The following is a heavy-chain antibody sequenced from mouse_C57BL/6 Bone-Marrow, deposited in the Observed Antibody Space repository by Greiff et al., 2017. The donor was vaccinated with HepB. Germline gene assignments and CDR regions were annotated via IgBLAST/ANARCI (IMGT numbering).Heavy chain of an antibody. CDR2: IYPRSGNT. J-gene: IGHJ2*01. CDR1: GYTFTSYG. D-gene: IGHD1-1*01. CDR3: ARCPLIYYYGYFDY. Sequence: VQLKESGAELARPGASVKLSCKASGYTFTSYGISWVKQSTGQGLEWIGEIYPRSGNTYYNEKFKGKATLTADKSSSTAYMELRSLTSEDSAVYFCARCPLIYYYGYFDYWGQGTTLTVSS. V-gene: IGHV1-81*01.